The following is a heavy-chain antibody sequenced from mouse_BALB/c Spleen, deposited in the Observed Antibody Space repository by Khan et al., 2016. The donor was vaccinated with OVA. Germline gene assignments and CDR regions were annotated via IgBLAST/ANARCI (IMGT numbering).Heavy chain of an antibody. V-gene: IGHV2-9*02. CDR2: ICAGGST. CDR1: GFSLTSYC. J-gene: IGHJ4*01. CDR3: ARYYDPYYAMDY. D-gene: IGHD2-4*01. Sequence: QVQLKESGPGLVAPSPSLSITCSVSGFSLTSYCVNWFRQPPGKGLEWLGVICAGGSTNYNSALMSRLSISKDNSKSQDFLKMNSLQTDYTAMYYCARYYDPYYAMDYWGKGSSVTVSA.